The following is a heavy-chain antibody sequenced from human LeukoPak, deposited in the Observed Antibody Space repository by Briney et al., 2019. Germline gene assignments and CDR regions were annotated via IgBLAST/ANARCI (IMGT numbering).Heavy chain of an antibody. CDR3: ARVLVAGNTGYYMDV. Sequence: PSETLSLTCTVSGGSISSYYWSWIRQPPGEGLECIGYIHHSGSTNYNPSLKSRVTISVDTSKNQFSLKLSSVTAADTAVYYCARVLVAGNTGYYMDVWGKGITVTVSS. V-gene: IGHV4-59*01. D-gene: IGHD6-19*01. CDR2: IHHSGST. J-gene: IGHJ6*03. CDR1: GGSISSYY.